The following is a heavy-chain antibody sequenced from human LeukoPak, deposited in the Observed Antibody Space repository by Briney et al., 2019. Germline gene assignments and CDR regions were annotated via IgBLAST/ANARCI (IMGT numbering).Heavy chain of an antibody. CDR1: GGSLGGYY. CDR2: VNHSGST. Sequence: SETLSLTCAVYGGSLGGYYWSWIRQPPGKGLEWIGDVNHSGSTNYSPSLKSRATISLDTSKNQFSLDLSSVTAADTAVYYCARNSAYSTSSGINCWGQGTPVTVSS. D-gene: IGHD6-6*01. V-gene: IGHV4-34*01. CDR3: ARNSAYSTSSGINC. J-gene: IGHJ4*02.